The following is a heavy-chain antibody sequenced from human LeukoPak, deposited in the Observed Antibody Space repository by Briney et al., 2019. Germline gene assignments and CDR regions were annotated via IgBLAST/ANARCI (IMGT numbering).Heavy chain of an antibody. V-gene: IGHV4-39*07. Sequence: SETLSLTCTLSGGSLNSGSRYWAWIRQPPGKGLEWIGGVYYSGSTYYNPSLGRRVAISVDPSQDRFFLRLTSVTAADTAVYYCARVPIAAAAPGAFDIWGQGTMVTVSS. J-gene: IGHJ3*02. D-gene: IGHD6-13*01. CDR3: ARVPIAAAAPGAFDI. CDR2: VYYSGST. CDR1: GGSLNSGSRY.